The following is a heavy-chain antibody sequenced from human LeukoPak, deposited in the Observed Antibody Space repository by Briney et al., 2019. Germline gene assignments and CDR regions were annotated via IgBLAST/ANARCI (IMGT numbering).Heavy chain of an antibody. J-gene: IGHJ4*02. CDR2: ISSSSSTI. V-gene: IGHV3-48*01. CDR3: ARGVGIAAAGIDY. CDR1: GFTFSSYS. Sequence: GGSLRLSCAASGFTFSSYSMNWVRQAPGKGLEWVSYISSSSSTIYYADSVKGRFTISRDNAENSLYLQMNSLRAEDTAVYYCARGVGIAAAGIDYWGQGTLVTVSS. D-gene: IGHD6-13*01.